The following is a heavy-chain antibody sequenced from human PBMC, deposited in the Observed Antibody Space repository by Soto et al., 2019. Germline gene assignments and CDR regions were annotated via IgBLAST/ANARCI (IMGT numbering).Heavy chain of an antibody. CDR2: FDPEDGET. CDR3: ATDGPPGDTAMVYYYYGMDV. J-gene: IGHJ6*02. Sequence: ASVKVSCKVSGYTLTELSMHWVRQAPGKGLEWMGGFDPEDGETIYAQKFQGRVTMTEDTSTDTAYMELSSLRSEDTAVYYCATDGPPGDTAMVYYYYGMDVWGQGTTVTVSS. CDR1: GYTLTELS. V-gene: IGHV1-24*01. D-gene: IGHD5-18*01.